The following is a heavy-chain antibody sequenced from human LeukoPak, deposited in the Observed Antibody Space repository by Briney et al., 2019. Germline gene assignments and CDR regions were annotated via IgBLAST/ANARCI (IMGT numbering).Heavy chain of an antibody. CDR2: IYHSGST. Sequence: SETLSLTGTVSAGSISSGDYYWSWIRQPPGKGLEWIGYIYHSGSTYYNPSLKSRVTISLDTSKNQFSLKLTSVTAADTAVFYCARRRFGPGWFDPWGQGTLVTVSS. CDR1: AGSISSGDYY. CDR3: ARRRFGPGWFDP. D-gene: IGHD3-10*01. V-gene: IGHV4-30-4*01. J-gene: IGHJ5*02.